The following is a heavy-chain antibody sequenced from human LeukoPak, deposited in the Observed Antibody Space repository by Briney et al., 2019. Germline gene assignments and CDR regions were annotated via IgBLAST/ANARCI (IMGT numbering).Heavy chain of an antibody. Sequence: TGGSLRLSCAASRFTFSSYAMSWVRQAPGKGLEWVSAISGSGGSTYYADSVKGRFTISRDNSKNTLYLQMNSLRAEDTAVYYCAKAYGYSSSWFVDYWGQGTLVTVSS. V-gene: IGHV3-23*01. D-gene: IGHD6-13*01. J-gene: IGHJ4*02. CDR1: RFTFSSYA. CDR3: AKAYGYSSSWFVDY. CDR2: ISGSGGST.